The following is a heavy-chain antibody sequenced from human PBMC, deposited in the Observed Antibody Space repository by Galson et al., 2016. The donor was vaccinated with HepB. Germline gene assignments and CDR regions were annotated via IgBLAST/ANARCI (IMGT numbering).Heavy chain of an antibody. J-gene: IGHJ4*02. CDR1: GGSLSSGGYY. CDR3: ARGLWEFRFDF. D-gene: IGHD3-16*01. V-gene: IGHV4-31*03. Sequence: TLSLTCTVSGGSLSSGGYYWSWIRQHPGKGLEWIGSIYFSGRSYYNPSLKSRTTLSIDMSKNQFSLSLDSVTAADTAVHYCARGLWEFRFDFWGQGMLVTVSS. CDR2: IYFSGRS.